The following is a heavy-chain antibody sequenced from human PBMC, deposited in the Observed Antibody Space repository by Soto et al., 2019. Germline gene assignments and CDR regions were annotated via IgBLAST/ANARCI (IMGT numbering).Heavy chain of an antibody. J-gene: IGHJ2*01. V-gene: IGHV3-53*04. CDR2: IYRDGTT. CDR1: GFTVSDYY. D-gene: IGHD3-10*01. Sequence: EVQLVESGGGLVQPGGSLRLSCATSGFTVSDYYMGWVRQAPGKGLDWVSTIYRDGTTYYSDSVKGRFTISRHDSRNTLYLQINRLRPDETAVYYCARNLRLVGFGEYDLWGRGTLVTVSS. CDR3: ARNLRLVGFGEYDL.